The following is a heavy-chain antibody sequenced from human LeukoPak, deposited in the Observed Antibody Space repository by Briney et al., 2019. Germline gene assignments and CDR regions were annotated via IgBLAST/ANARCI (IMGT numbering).Heavy chain of an antibody. CDR2: ITSSSSRT. CDR3: ARDPYSGGYGAYYYYYMDV. Sequence: GGSLRLSCSASGFIFSTYNMNWVRQAPGKALEWVSSITSSSSRTFYADSVKGRYTISRDNAKNSLYLQMDSLRAEDTAVYYCARDPYSGGYGAYYYYYMDVWGKGTTVTVSS. V-gene: IGHV3-21*01. D-gene: IGHD1-26*01. J-gene: IGHJ6*03. CDR1: GFIFSTYN.